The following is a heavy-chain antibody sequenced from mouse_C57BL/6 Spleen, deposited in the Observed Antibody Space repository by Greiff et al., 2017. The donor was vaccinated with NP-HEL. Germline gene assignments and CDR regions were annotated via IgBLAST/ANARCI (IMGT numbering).Heavy chain of an antibody. CDR1: GYTFTSYW. Sequence: VQLQQPGTELVKPGASVKLSCKASGYTFTSYWMHWVKQRPGQGLEWIGNINPSNGGTNYNEKFKSKATLTVDKSSSTAYMQLSSLTSEDSAVYYCARSHYGSRDWYFDVWGTGTTVTVSS. CDR3: ARSHYGSRDWYFDV. V-gene: IGHV1-53*01. J-gene: IGHJ1*03. D-gene: IGHD1-1*01. CDR2: INPSNGGT.